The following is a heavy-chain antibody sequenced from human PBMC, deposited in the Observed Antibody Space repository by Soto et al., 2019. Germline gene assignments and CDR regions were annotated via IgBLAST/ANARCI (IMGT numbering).Heavy chain of an antibody. V-gene: IGHV4-39*01. CDR2: FYYSGNT. J-gene: IGHJ4*02. D-gene: IGHD1-26*01. CDR3: ARHLGPTGPSY. CDR1: GDSISSGSAY. Sequence: QLQLQESGPGLVKPSETLSLTCTVSGDSISSGSAYWGWVRQPPGKGLEWIGSFYYSGNTHYNPSRKSRATISVDKSKNQFSLKLSSVTATDRAVYYCARHLGPTGPSYWGQGTLVTVSS.